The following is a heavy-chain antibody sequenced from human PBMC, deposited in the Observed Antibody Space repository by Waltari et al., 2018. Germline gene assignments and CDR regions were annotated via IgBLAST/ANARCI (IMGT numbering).Heavy chain of an antibody. CDR2: IIPIFGTA. CDR1: GGTFSSYA. D-gene: IGHD6-13*01. Sequence: QVQLVQSGAEVKKPGSSVKVPCKASGGTFSSYAISWLRQAPGQGSGWMVGIIPIFGTANYAQKFQGRVTSTTDESTSTADMELSSLRSEDTAVYYCARDWDSSSWSPPLYWGQGTLVTVSS. J-gene: IGHJ4*02. CDR3: ARDWDSSSWSPPLY. V-gene: IGHV1-69*05.